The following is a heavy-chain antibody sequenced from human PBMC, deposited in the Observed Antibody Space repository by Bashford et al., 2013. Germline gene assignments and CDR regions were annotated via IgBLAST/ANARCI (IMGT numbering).Heavy chain of an antibody. D-gene: IGHD1-7*01. CDR3: ARPNYPDEWVDY. J-gene: IGHJ4*02. V-gene: IGHV4-39*01. Sequence: SSETLSLTCTVSGGSISSSSYYWGWIRQPPGKGLEWIGSIYYSGSTYYNPSLKSRVTISVDTSKNQFSLKLSSVTAADTAVYYCARPNYPDEWVDYWGQGTLVTVCS. CDR1: GGSISSSSYY. CDR2: IYYSGST.